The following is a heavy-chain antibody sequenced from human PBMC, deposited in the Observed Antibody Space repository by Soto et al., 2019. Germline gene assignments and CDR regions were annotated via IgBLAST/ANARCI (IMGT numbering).Heavy chain of an antibody. CDR2: IVVVSGST. Sequence: QMQLVQSAAEVREPGTSVRVSCRASGFDFGSFGIQFLRQTRARGLEWIGWIVVVSGSTNYARQFQGRVAISRDMSSSTAYLDLYDLKSDDTAVYFCSADHPHMAMGWPVWGQGTTVTVSS. D-gene: IGHD1-26*01. CDR3: SADHPHMAMGWPV. CDR1: GFDFGSFG. J-gene: IGHJ6*02. V-gene: IGHV1-58*02.